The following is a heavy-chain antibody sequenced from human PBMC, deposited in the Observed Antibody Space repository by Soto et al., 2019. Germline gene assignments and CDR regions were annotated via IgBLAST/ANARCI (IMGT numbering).Heavy chain of an antibody. CDR3: ARDWVVRSLFDI. D-gene: IGHD3-10*01. V-gene: IGHV1-69*13. CDR2: IIPIFGTA. CDR1: GGTFSSYA. Sequence: GASVKVSCKASGGTFSSYAISWVRQAPGQGLEWVGGIIPIFGTANYAQKFQGRVTITADESTSTAYMELSSLRSEDTAVYYCARDWVVRSLFDIWGQGTMVTVSS. J-gene: IGHJ3*02.